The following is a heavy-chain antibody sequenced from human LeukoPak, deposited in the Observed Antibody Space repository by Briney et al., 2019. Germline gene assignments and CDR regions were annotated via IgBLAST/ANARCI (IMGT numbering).Heavy chain of an antibody. CDR3: AKAATTRYYYGMDV. CDR2: ISYDGSNK. CDR1: GFTFSSYA. J-gene: IGHJ6*04. D-gene: IGHD4-17*01. Sequence: GRSLRLSCAASGFTFSSYAMHWVRQAPGKGLEWVAVISYDGSNKYYADSVKGRFTISRDNSKNTLYLQMNSLRAEDTAVYYCAKAATTRYYYGMDVWGKGTTVTVSS. V-gene: IGHV3-30-3*01.